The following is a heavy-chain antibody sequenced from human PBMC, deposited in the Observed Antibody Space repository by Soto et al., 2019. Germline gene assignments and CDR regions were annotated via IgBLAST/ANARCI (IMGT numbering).Heavy chain of an antibody. J-gene: IGHJ5*02. CDR2: IHYSGNT. V-gene: IGHV4-39*01. CDR1: GGSISSNNYY. Sequence: PSEPLSLTCTVSGGSISSNNYYWGCIRQPPGKGLEYIGKIHYSGNTYYNSSLKSRVSISVDTSKNQFSLNVISVTAADTAVYYCARQAVAGAGWYDPWGQGTLVTVSS. D-gene: IGHD6-19*01. CDR3: ARQAVAGAGWYDP.